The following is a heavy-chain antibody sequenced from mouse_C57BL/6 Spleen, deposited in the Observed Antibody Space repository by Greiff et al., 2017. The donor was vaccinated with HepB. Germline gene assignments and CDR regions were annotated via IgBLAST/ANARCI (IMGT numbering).Heavy chain of an antibody. CDR3: ARSRSGSHYYAMDY. Sequence: QVQLQQPGAELVRPGTSVKLSCKASGYTFTSYWMHWVKQRPGQGLEWIGVIYPSDSYTNYNQKFKGKATLTVDTSSSTAYMQLSSLTSEDSAVYYCARSRSGSHYYAMDYWGQGTSVTVSS. CDR1: GYTFTSYW. D-gene: IGHD3-2*02. J-gene: IGHJ4*01. CDR2: IYPSDSYT. V-gene: IGHV1-59*01.